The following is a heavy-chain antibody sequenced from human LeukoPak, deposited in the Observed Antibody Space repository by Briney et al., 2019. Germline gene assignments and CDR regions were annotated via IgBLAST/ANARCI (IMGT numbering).Heavy chain of an antibody. CDR3: ARRAGGYSHPYDY. J-gene: IGHJ4*02. CDR2: IYSGGTT. CDR1: GFTVSGNY. V-gene: IGHV3-53*01. Sequence: PGGSLRLSCAVSGFTVSGNYMSWVRRAPGKGLEWVSLIYSGGTTYYADSVKGRFTISRDNSKNTLYLQMNSLRAEDTAVYYCARRAGGYSHPYDYWGQGILVTVSS. D-gene: IGHD4-23*01.